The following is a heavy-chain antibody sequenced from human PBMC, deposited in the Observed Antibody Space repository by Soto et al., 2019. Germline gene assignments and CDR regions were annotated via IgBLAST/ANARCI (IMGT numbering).Heavy chain of an antibody. CDR3: AKDIFTFGGVIENWFDP. V-gene: IGHV3-9*01. Sequence: EVQLVESGGGLVQPGRSLRLSCAASGFTFDDYAMHWVRQAPGKGLEWVSGISWNSGSIGYADSVKGRFTISRDNAKNSLYLQMNSLSAEDTALYYCAKDIFTFGGVIENWFDPWGQGTLVTVSS. CDR2: ISWNSGSI. D-gene: IGHD3-16*02. J-gene: IGHJ5*02. CDR1: GFTFDDYA.